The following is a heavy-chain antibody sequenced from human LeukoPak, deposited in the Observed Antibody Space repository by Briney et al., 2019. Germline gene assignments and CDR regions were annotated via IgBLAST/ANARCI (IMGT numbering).Heavy chain of an antibody. D-gene: IGHD2-2*01. Sequence: GGSLRLSCAASGFTFSSYGMHWVRQAPGKGLEWVAVISYDGSNKYYADSVKGRFTISRDNSKNTLYLQMNSLRAEDTAVYYCARAGSLGYRYCSSTSCYPDYWGQGTLVTVSS. J-gene: IGHJ4*02. CDR2: ISYDGSNK. CDR1: GFTFSSYG. V-gene: IGHV3-30*03. CDR3: ARAGSLGYRYCSSTSCYPDY.